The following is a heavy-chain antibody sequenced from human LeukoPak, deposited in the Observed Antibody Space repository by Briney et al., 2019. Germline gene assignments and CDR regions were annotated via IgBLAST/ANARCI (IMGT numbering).Heavy chain of an antibody. CDR3: ARVLGYGSGSYYNVLDYYYMDV. CDR2: IYSGGST. V-gene: IGHV3-66*01. Sequence: GGSLRLSCAASGFTVSSNYMSWVRQAPGKGLEWVSVIYSGGSTYYADSVKGRFTISRDNSMNTLYLQMNSLRAEDTAVYYCARVLGYGSGSYYNVLDYYYMDVWGKGTTVTVSS. D-gene: IGHD3-10*01. CDR1: GFTVSSNY. J-gene: IGHJ6*03.